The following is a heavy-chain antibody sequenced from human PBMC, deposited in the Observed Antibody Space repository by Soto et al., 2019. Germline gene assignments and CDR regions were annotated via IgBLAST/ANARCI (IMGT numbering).Heavy chain of an antibody. CDR1: GNTVPDYA. Sequence: QVQLAQSGAELKKPGASVKVSWKASGNTVPDYAIHWVRQAPGQRLEWTGWINGGNGNTYYSEHFQGRVTLTRDTSAGTVYMQLSSLTSEDTAVYYCARDDSGFSGSHYIDYFNYWGQGALVTVSS. CDR2: INGGNGNT. CDR3: ARDDSGFSGSHYIDYFNY. V-gene: IGHV1-3*01. J-gene: IGHJ4*02. D-gene: IGHD1-26*01.